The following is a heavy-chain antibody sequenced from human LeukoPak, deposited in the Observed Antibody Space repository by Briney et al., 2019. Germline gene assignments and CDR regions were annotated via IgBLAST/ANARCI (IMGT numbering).Heavy chain of an antibody. CDR3: VRGNPTVTPYDAFDI. CDR1: GGTFSSYA. D-gene: IGHD4-17*01. CDR2: IIPIFGTA. J-gene: IGHJ3*02. Sequence: SVKVSCKASGGTFSSYAISWVRQAPGQGLEWMGGIIPIFGTANYAQKFQGRVTITADESTSTAYMELSSLRSEDTAVYYCVRGNPTVTPYDAFDIWGQGTMVTVSS. V-gene: IGHV1-69*13.